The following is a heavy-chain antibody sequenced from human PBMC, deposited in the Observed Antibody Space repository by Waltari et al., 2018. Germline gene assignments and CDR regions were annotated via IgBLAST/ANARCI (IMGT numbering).Heavy chain of an antibody. D-gene: IGHD2-2*01. J-gene: IGHJ4*02. CDR1: GFTFSSYG. V-gene: IGHV3-30*02. CDR3: AKDQEYQLLPFDY. CDR2: RRYDGSNK. Sequence: QVQLVESGGGVVQPGGSLRLSCAASGFTFSSYGMHWVRQAPGKGLEWVAFRRYDGSNKYYADSVKGRFTISRDNSKNTLYLQMNSLRAEDTAVYYCAKDQEYQLLPFDYWGQGTLVTVSS.